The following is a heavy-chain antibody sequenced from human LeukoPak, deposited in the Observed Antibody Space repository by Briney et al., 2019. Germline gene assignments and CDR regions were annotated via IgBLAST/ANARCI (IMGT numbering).Heavy chain of an antibody. CDR3: ARGAKAQQLTPFDY. CDR2: ISSSSSYI. V-gene: IGHV3-21*01. CDR1: GFTFSSYS. J-gene: IGHJ4*02. Sequence: GGSLRLSCAASGFTFSSYSMNWVRQAPGKGLEWVSSISSSSSYIYYADSVKGRFTISRDNAKNSLYLQMNSLRAEDTAVYYCARGAKAQQLTPFDYWVQGTLVTVSS. D-gene: IGHD6-13*01.